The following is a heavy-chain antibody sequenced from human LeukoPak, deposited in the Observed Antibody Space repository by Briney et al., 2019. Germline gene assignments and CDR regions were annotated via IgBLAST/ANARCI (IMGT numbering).Heavy chain of an antibody. CDR3: ARVYDSSGYNWFDP. V-gene: IGHV4-59*01. D-gene: IGHD3-22*01. CDR2: IYYSGST. J-gene: IGHJ5*02. Sequence: SETLSLTCTVPGGSISSYYWSWIRQPPGKGLEWIGYIYYSGSTNYNPSLKSRVTISVDTSKNQFSLKLSSVTAADTAVYYCARVYDSSGYNWFDPWGQGTLVTVSS. CDR1: GGSISSYY.